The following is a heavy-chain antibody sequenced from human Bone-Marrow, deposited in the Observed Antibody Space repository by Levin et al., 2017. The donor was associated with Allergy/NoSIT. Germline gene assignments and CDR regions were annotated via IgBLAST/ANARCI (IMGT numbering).Heavy chain of an antibody. CDR3: AKGVEVAATETDY. CDR2: ISGSGGST. V-gene: IGHV3-23*01. D-gene: IGHD2-15*01. J-gene: IGHJ4*02. CDR1: GFTFSSYA. Sequence: GESLKISCAASGFTFSSYAMSWVRQAPGKGLEWVSAISGSGGSTYYADSVKGRFTISRDNSKNTLYLQMNSLRAEDTAVYYCAKGVEVAATETDYWGQGTLVTVSS.